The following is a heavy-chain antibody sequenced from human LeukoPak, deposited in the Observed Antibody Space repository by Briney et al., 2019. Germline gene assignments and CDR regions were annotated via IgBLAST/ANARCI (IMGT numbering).Heavy chain of an antibody. Sequence: GESLKISCKGSGYSFTSYWIGWVRQMPGKGLEWMGIIYPGDSDTRYSPSFQGQVTISADKSISTAYLQWSSLKASDTAMYYCAIGYGSGSYWPYYFDYWGQGTLVTVSS. J-gene: IGHJ4*02. CDR3: AIGYGSGSYWPYYFDY. CDR2: IYPGDSDT. D-gene: IGHD3-10*01. CDR1: GYSFTSYW. V-gene: IGHV5-51*01.